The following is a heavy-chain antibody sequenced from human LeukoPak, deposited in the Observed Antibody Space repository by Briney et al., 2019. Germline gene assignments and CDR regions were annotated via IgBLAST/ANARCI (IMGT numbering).Heavy chain of an antibody. CDR3: ARAYYDSSGYLYDAFDI. CDR2: IYYSGST. J-gene: IGHJ3*02. CDR1: GGSISSGSYY. D-gene: IGHD3-22*01. Sequence: SQTLSLTCTVSGGSISSGSYYWSWIRQPPGKGLEWIGYIYYSGSTNCNPSLKSRVTISVDTSKNQFSLKLSSVTAADTAVYYCARAYYDSSGYLYDAFDIWGQGTMVTVSS. V-gene: IGHV4-61*01.